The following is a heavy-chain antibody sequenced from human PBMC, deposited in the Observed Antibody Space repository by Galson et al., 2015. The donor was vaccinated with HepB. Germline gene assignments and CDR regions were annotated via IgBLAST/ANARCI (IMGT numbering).Heavy chain of an antibody. Sequence: SLRLSCAASGFTVSSNYMSWVRQAPGKGLEWVSVIYSSGSTYYADSVKGRFTISRDNSKNTLHLQMNSLRAEDTAVYYCARDRGAVAGRYYFDYWGQGTLVTVSS. J-gene: IGHJ4*02. CDR1: GFTVSSNY. CDR2: IYSSGST. CDR3: ARDRGAVAGRYYFDY. V-gene: IGHV3-53*01. D-gene: IGHD6-19*01.